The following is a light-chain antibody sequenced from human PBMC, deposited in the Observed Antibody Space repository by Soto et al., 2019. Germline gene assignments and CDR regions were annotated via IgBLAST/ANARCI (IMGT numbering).Light chain of an antibody. V-gene: IGKV3-11*01. Sequence: EIVLTQSPATLSLSPGERATLSCRASQSVSSYLAWYQQKPGQAPRLLIYDASNRATGIPARFSGSGSGTDFPRTISSLAPEDFAVYYCQQRSSWPLLWTFGGGTKVEIK. CDR1: QSVSSY. CDR3: QQRSSWPLLWT. CDR2: DAS. J-gene: IGKJ4*01.